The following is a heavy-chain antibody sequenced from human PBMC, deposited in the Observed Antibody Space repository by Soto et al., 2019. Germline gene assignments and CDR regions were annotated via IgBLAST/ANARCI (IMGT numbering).Heavy chain of an antibody. D-gene: IGHD6-13*01. V-gene: IGHV4-4*07. CDR1: GGSIHSYY. J-gene: IGHJ6*01. CDR3: ARYSSNWFQTEGLDV. Sequence: QVQLQASGPGLVKASETLSLTCTVSGGSIHSYYWSWIRQPAGKGLEWIGRIDSSGNTNYNPSLRSRVTMSVDTSKSLFSLRLTSVTAAHTAVYYCARYSSNWFQTEGLDVWGQGTTVTVSS. CDR2: IDSSGNT.